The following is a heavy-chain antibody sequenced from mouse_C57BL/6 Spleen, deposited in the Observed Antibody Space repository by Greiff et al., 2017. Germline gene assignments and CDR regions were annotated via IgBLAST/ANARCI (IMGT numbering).Heavy chain of an antibody. Sequence: EVKLMESGGGLVQPGGSLKLSCAASGFTFSDYYMYWVRQTPEKRLEWVAYISNGGGSTYYPGTVKGRFTISRDNAKNTLYLQMSRLKSEDTAIYYCARQIYDLGAMDYWGQGTSVTVSS. D-gene: IGHD2-3*01. J-gene: IGHJ4*01. CDR1: GFTFSDYY. V-gene: IGHV5-12*01. CDR2: ISNGGGST. CDR3: ARQIYDLGAMDY.